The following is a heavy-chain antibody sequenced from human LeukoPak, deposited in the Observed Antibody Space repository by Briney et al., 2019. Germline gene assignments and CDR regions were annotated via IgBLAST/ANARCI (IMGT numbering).Heavy chain of an antibody. D-gene: IGHD2-15*01. J-gene: IGHJ4*02. Sequence: GGSLRLSCAASGFTFSSYAMSWVRPAPGKALEWVSAISGSGGSTYYAHSVKGRFTISRDNSKNTLYLQMNSLRAEDTAVYDCAKDYCSGGSCYTADYWGQGTLVTVSS. CDR2: ISGSGGST. CDR1: GFTFSSYA. V-gene: IGHV3-23*01. CDR3: AKDYCSGGSCYTADY.